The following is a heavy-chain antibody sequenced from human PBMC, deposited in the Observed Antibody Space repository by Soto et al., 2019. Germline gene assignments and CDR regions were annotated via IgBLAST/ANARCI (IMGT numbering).Heavy chain of an antibody. J-gene: IGHJ4*02. Sequence: ASVKVSCKASGYTFTSYGISWVRQAPGQGLEWMGWVSAYNGNTNYARKLQGRVTMTTDTSTSTAYMELRSLRSDDTAVYYCARVDVVPAAIVTTDYWGQGTLVTVSS. CDR2: VSAYNGNT. V-gene: IGHV1-18*04. CDR1: GYTFTSYG. D-gene: IGHD2-2*02. CDR3: ARVDVVPAAIVTTDY.